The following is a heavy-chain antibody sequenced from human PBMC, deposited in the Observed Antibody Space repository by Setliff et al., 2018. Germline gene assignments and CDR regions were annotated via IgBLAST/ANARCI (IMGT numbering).Heavy chain of an antibody. Sequence: PGGSLRLSCAASGFTFSSCWMSWVRQALGRGLEWVANISQAGSAKYYVDSVKGRFTISRDNAKNALYLQMNSLRAEDTAVYYCARENYYVSSGYYYGVDYWGQGTLVTVSS. V-gene: IGHV3-7*01. CDR3: ARENYYVSSGYYYGVDY. CDR1: GFTFSSCW. D-gene: IGHD3-22*01. CDR2: ISQAGSAK. J-gene: IGHJ4*02.